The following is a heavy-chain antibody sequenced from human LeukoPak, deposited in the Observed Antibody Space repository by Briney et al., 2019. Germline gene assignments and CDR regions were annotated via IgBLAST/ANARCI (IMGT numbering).Heavy chain of an antibody. CDR1: GGSISSGDYY. D-gene: IGHD6-6*01. CDR3: ARHSALYSSSSFDS. CDR2: IYYSGIT. Sequence: PSETLSLTCTVSGGSISSGDYYWSWIRQPPGKGLEWIGYIYYSGITYYNPSLKSRVTISVDTSKNQFSLKLSSVTAADTAVYYCARHSALYSSSSFDSWGQGTLVTVSS. V-gene: IGHV4-30-4*01. J-gene: IGHJ4*02.